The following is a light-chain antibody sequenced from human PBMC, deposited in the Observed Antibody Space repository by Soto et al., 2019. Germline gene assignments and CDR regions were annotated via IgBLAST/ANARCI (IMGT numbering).Light chain of an antibody. CDR2: SHN. V-gene: IGLV1-44*01. CDR3: AAWDDSLNGYV. CDR1: SSNIGSNT. J-gene: IGLJ1*01. Sequence: QSVLTQPPSASGTPGQRVTISCSGSSSNIGSNTVNWYQQLPGTAPKLLIYSHNQRPSGVPDRFSGSKSGTSASLAISGLQSEDEADYYCAAWDDSLNGYVFGTGTKLNVL.